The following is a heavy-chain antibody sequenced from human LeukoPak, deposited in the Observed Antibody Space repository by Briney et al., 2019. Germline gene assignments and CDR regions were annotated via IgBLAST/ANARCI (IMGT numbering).Heavy chain of an antibody. V-gene: IGHV3-30-3*01. Sequence: GGSLRLSCAASGFTFSSYAMHWVRQAPGKGLEWVAVISYDGSNKYYADSVKGRFTISRDNSKNTLYLQMNSLRAEDTAVYYCARNVYGSGGYLDYWGQGTLVTVSS. CDR1: GFTFSSYA. CDR2: ISYDGSNK. CDR3: ARNVYGSGGYLDY. J-gene: IGHJ4*02. D-gene: IGHD3-10*01.